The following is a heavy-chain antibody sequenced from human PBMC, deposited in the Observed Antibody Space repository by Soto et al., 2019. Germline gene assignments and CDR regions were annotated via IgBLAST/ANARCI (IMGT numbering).Heavy chain of an antibody. Sequence: ASVKVSCKASGYTFTSYAMHWVRQAPGQRLEWMGWSNAGNGNTKYSQKFQGRVTITRDTSASTAYMELSSLRSEDTAVYYCARVKEQWLVLGWFDPWGQGTLVTVSS. CDR1: GYTFTSYA. CDR3: ARVKEQWLVLGWFDP. D-gene: IGHD6-19*01. CDR2: SNAGNGNT. V-gene: IGHV1-3*01. J-gene: IGHJ5*02.